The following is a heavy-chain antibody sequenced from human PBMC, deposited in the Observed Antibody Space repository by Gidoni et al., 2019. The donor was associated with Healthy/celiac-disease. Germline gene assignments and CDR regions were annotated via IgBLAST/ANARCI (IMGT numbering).Heavy chain of an antibody. D-gene: IGHD3-9*01. Sequence: QVQLVESGGGVVQPGRSLRLSCAASGFTFSSYGMHWVRQAPGKGLGWVAVIWFDGSNKYYADSVKGRFTISRDNSKNPLYLQMNSLRAEDTAVYYWAREYYDILTGALRGFDPWGQGTLVTVSS. CDR1: GFTFSSYG. J-gene: IGHJ5*02. V-gene: IGHV3-33*01. CDR3: AREYYDILTGALRGFDP. CDR2: IWFDGSNK.